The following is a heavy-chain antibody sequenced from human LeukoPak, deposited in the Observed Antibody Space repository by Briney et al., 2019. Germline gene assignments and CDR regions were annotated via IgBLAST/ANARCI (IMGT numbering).Heavy chain of an antibody. CDR3: ARGGVNYWNPRY. CDR2: LYTGGTT. CDR1: GFSVSSNY. J-gene: IGHJ4*02. D-gene: IGHD1-1*01. Sequence: GGSLRLSCVASGFSVSSNYMSWVRQAPGKGLEWVSLLYTGGTTYYADSVEGRFTISRDDSKNTIYLQMNSLGAEDTAVYYCARGGVNYWNPRYWGQGTLVTVSS. V-gene: IGHV3-53*01.